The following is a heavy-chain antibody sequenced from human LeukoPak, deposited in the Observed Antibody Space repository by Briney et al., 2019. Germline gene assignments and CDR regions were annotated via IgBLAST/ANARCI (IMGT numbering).Heavy chain of an antibody. CDR2: IKQDGSEK. V-gene: IGHV3-7*01. D-gene: IGHD5/OR15-5a*01. CDR3: ARVITVYNVYEEVAEYFQY. Sequence: GGSLRLSCVVSGFTVSSNYMSWVRLAPGKGLEWVANIKQDGSEKYYVDSVRGRFSISRDNSKNSLYLQMNSLRADDTAVYYCARVITVYNVYEEVAEYFQYWGQGTLVTVSS. J-gene: IGHJ1*01. CDR1: GFTVSSNY.